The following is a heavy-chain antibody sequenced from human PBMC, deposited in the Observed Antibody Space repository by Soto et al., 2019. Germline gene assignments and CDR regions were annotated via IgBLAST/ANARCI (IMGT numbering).Heavy chain of an antibody. Sequence: GGSLRLSCAASGFTFSSYAMSWVRQAPGKGLEWVSAISGSGGSTYYADSVKGRFTISRDNSKNTLYLQMNSLRAEDTAVYYCAKMTLLYCSSTSCPGAFDIWGQGTLVPVSS. V-gene: IGHV3-23*01. J-gene: IGHJ3*02. CDR3: AKMTLLYCSSTSCPGAFDI. CDR2: ISGSGGST. D-gene: IGHD2-2*01. CDR1: GFTFSSYA.